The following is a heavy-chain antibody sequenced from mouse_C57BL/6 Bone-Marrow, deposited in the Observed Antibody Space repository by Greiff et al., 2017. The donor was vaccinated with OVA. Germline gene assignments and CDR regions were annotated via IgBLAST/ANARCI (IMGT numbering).Heavy chain of an antibody. CDR3: ARDYYGSSPWFAY. D-gene: IGHD1-1*01. J-gene: IGHJ3*01. CDR1: GYTFTSYW. V-gene: IGHV1-55*01. CDR2: IYPGSGST. Sequence: VQLQQPGAELVKPGASVKMSCKASGYTFTSYWITWVKQRPGQGLEWIGDIYPGSGSTNYNEKFKSKATLTGDTSSSTAYMQLSSLTSEDSAVYYSARDYYGSSPWFAYWGQGTLVTVSA.